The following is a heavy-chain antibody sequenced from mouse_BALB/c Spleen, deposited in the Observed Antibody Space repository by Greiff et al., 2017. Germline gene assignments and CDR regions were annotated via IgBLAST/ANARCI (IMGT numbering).Heavy chain of an antibody. CDR3: TSTGGYYVGSSLDY. Sequence: QGQRKESGAERGKTGAVGKGWGKAAGDTGTSDEMEWVKKRPGQGLEWIGEINPSNGGTNFNEKFKSKATLTVDKSSSTAYMQLSSLTSEDSAVYYCTSTGGYYVGSSLDYWGPGTSLTVSS. V-gene: IGHV1S81*02. D-gene: IGHD2-3*01. CDR2: INPSNGGT. CDR1: GDTGTSDE. J-gene: IGHJ4*01.